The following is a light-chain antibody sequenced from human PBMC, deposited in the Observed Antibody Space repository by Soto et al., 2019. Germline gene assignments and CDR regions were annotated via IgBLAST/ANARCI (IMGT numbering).Light chain of an antibody. CDR1: QSISSY. J-gene: IGKJ4*01. V-gene: IGKV1-39*01. Sequence: DIQMTQSPSSLSASVGDRVTITCRASQSISSYLNWYQQKPGKAPKLLIYAASSLQSGVPSRFSGSGSGTDFTLTISSLQPEDFATYCCPQSYSTPLTFGGGTRVDIK. CDR3: PQSYSTPLT. CDR2: AAS.